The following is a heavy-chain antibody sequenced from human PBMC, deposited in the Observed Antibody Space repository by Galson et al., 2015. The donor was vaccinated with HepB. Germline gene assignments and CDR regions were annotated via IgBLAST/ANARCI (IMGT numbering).Heavy chain of an antibody. Sequence: SVKVSCKASGYTFTGYYIHWVRQAPGQGLEWMGRINPNSGGTNYAQKFQGRVTMTRDTSISTAYMGLSSLGSDDTAVFYCGREVGDGCGPSEKSFDYRGQALWSPSLQ. V-gene: IGHV1-2*06. J-gene: IGHJ4*01. D-gene: IGHD2-2*01. CDR3: GREVGDGCGPSEKSFDY. CDR1: GYTFTGYY. CDR2: INPNSGGT.